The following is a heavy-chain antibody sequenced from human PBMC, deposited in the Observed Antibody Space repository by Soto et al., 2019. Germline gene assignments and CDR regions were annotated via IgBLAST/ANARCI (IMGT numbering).Heavy chain of an antibody. CDR3: ARDPGYSYGYN. CDR2: INAGNGNT. V-gene: IGHV1-3*01. CDR1: GGTFSSYA. J-gene: IGHJ4*02. Sequence: ASVKVYCKASGGTFSSYAISWVRQAPGQGLEWMGWINAGNGNTKYSQKFQGRVTITRDTSASTAYMELSSLGSEDTAVYYCARDPGYSYGYNWGQGTLVTVSS. D-gene: IGHD5-18*01.